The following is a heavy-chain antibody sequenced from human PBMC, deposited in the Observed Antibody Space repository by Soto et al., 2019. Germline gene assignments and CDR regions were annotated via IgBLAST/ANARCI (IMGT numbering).Heavy chain of an antibody. CDR1: GYTFTDYY. CDR3: ARDHAGFGDH. D-gene: IGHD3-16*01. Sequence: QVQLVQSGAEVKKPGASVKVSCKASGYTFTDYYIHWVRQAPGQGLEWLGWFNPKTGGPNYAPKFQGRVTMTRDTPISTTYMELTSLTSDDTAVYYCARDHAGFGDHWGPGTLVTVSS. CDR2: FNPKTGGP. J-gene: IGHJ4*02. V-gene: IGHV1-2*02.